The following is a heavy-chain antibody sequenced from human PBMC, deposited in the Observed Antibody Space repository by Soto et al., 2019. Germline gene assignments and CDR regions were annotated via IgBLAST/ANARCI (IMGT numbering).Heavy chain of an antibody. D-gene: IGHD3-22*01. J-gene: IGHJ3*02. CDR1: GFTFSSYA. V-gene: IGHV3-23*01. Sequence: EVQLLESGGGLVQPGGSLRLSCAASGFTFSSYAMTWVRQTPGMGLEWVASISSSSSNTYYADSVKGRFAISRDNSNNTLSLHVISLRAEDSAVYYCAKDLTDYDRSGYFPDDPFHIWGQGTTVIVSS. CDR3: AKDLTDYDRSGYFPDDPFHI. CDR2: ISSSSSNT.